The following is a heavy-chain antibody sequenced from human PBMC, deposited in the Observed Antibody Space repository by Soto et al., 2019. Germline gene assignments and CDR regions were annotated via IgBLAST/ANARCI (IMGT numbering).Heavy chain of an antibody. CDR2: INPSARST. V-gene: IGHV1-46*03. CDR1: GYTFTSYY. CDR3: ARGDIVVGPAAIRWFDP. J-gene: IGHJ5*02. D-gene: IGHD2-2*01. Sequence: QVQLVQSGAEVKKPGASVKVSCKASGYTFTSYYMHWVLQAPGQGLAWMGIINPSARSTSNAQKFQGRVTMVRATSKSPVEMELSSVGSEDTAVYYCARGDIVVGPAAIRWFDPWGQGTLVTVSS.